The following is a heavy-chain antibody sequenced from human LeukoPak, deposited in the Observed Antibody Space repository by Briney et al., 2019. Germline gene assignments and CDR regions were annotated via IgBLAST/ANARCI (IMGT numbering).Heavy chain of an antibody. Sequence: PGGSLRLSCAASGFTFSSYWMHWVRQAPGKGLVWVSRINSDGSSTSYGDSVKGRFTISRDNAKNSLYLQMSSLRAEDTAVYYCARVYNYGLGGLGFDYWGQGTLVTVSS. J-gene: IGHJ4*02. CDR1: GFTFSSYW. D-gene: IGHD3-10*01. CDR2: INSDGSST. V-gene: IGHV3-74*01. CDR3: ARVYNYGLGGLGFDY.